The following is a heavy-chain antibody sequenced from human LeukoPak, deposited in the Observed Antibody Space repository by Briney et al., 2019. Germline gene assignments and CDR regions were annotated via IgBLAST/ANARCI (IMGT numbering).Heavy chain of an antibody. CDR1: GFTVSDFY. Sequence: GSLRLSCAASGFTVSDFYMSWVRQAPGKGLEWVSLIYVSGDTYYTDSVKGRFTISRDTSENTLYHQMNSLRVEDTAVYYCARDRLQYFDYWGQGTLVTVSS. J-gene: IGHJ4*02. CDR2: IYVSGDT. V-gene: IGHV3-53*01. D-gene: IGHD3-16*01. CDR3: ARDRLQYFDY.